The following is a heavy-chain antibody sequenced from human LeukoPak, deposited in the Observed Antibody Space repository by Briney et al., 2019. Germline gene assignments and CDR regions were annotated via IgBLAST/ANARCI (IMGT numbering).Heavy chain of an antibody. V-gene: IGHV4-34*01. J-gene: IGHJ4*02. CDR3: ARGPDYYDSSGYCDY. Sequence: KPSETLSLTCAVYGGSFSGYYWSWIRQPPGKGLEWIGEINHSGSTNYNPSLKSRVTISVDTSKNQFSLKLSSVTAADTAVYYCARGPDYYDSSGYCDYWGQGTLVTVSS. CDR1: GGSFSGYY. D-gene: IGHD3-22*01. CDR2: INHSGST.